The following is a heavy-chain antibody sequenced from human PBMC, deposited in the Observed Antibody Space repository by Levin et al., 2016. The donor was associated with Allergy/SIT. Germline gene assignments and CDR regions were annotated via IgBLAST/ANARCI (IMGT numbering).Heavy chain of an antibody. Sequence: WIRQPPGKGLEWIGEIYHSGSTNYNPSLKSRVTISVDKSKNQFSLKLSSVTAADTAVYYCARDLFMVRGVQVDYWGQGTLVTVSS. CDR3: ARDLFMVRGVQVDY. CDR2: IYHSGST. D-gene: IGHD3-10*01. V-gene: IGHV4-4*02. J-gene: IGHJ4*02.